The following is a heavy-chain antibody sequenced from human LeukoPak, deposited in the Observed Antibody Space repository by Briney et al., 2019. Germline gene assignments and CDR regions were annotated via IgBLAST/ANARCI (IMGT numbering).Heavy chain of an antibody. CDR1: GFTFSIYG. CDR2: IRFVGSNK. D-gene: IGHD6-19*01. V-gene: IGHV3-30*02. CDR3: AKVGSVAGYY. Sequence: GRSLSLSCAASGFTFSIYGMHSVRQAPGGGLGWVAFIRFVGSNKYYADSVKGRFTISIDNSKNKLYLQMSSVRAEDTAVYYCAKVGSVAGYYWGQGTLVTVSS. J-gene: IGHJ4*02.